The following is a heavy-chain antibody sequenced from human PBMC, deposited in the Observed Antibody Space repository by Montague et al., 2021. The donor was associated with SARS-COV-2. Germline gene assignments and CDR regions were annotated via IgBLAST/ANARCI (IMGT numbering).Heavy chain of an antibody. D-gene: IGHD4-17*01. CDR3: ARDGGTVTTFLGYGYVRGGLNWFDP. Sequence: SETLSLTCTVSGGSISSSSYYWGWIRQPTGKGLEWIGSIYYSGSTYYNPSLKSRVTISVDTSKNQFSLKLSSVTAADTAVYYCARDGGTVTTFLGYGYVRGGLNWFDPWGQGTLVTVSS. V-gene: IGHV4-39*07. CDR2: IYYSGST. CDR1: GGSISSSSYY. J-gene: IGHJ5*02.